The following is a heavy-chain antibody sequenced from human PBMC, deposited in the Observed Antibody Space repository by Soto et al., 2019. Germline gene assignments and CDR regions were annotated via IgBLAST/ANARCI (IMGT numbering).Heavy chain of an antibody. J-gene: IGHJ4*01. D-gene: IGHD3-10*01. CDR2: IKQDGSEK. Sequence: GGSLRLSCAASGFTFSTYWMSWVRQAPGKGLEWVANIKQDGSEKYYVDSVKGRLTISRDNAKNSLYMEMNSLRAEDTAVYYCARVMRMVITVGVIPVAIDYWGQGTLVTVSS. V-gene: IGHV3-7*05. CDR3: ARVMRMVITVGVIPVAIDY. CDR1: GFTFSTYW.